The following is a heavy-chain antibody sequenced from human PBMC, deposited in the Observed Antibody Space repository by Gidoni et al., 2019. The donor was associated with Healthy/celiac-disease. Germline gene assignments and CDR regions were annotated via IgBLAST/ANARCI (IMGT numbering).Heavy chain of an antibody. V-gene: IGHV4-39*07. CDR1: GGSISSSSYY. D-gene: IGHD6-19*01. Sequence: QLQLQESGPGLVKPSENLSLTCTVSGGSISSSSYYWGWIRQPPGTGLEWIGSIYYSGSTYDNPSLKSRVTISVDTSKNQFSLKLSSVTAADTAVYYCASETSYGSGFYYGMDVWGQGTTVTVSS. CDR3: ASETSYGSGFYYGMDV. CDR2: IYYSGST. J-gene: IGHJ6*02.